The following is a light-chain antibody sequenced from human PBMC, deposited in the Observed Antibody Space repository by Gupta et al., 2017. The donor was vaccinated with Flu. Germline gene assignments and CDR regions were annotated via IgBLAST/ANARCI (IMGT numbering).Light chain of an antibody. CDR1: QSVPTKY. V-gene: IGKV3-20*01. CDR3: QQYGWTPLT. J-gene: IGKJ4*01. Sequence: ILLTQSPGTLSLSLGDRATLSCRASQSVPTKYFAWYQQKPGQAPRLLIYDASRRATGIPDRFSGGGSGTDFTLTISRLEPEDFAVYYCQQYGWTPLTFGGGTKVEI. CDR2: DAS.